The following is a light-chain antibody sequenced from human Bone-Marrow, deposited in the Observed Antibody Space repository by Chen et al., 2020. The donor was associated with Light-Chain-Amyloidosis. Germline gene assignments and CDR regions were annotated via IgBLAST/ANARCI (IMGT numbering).Light chain of an antibody. J-gene: IGKJ4*01. Sequence: EIWFTQSPVTLSLSTGEGANLSCRASQTISSNYLTWYQQKFGQAPRLLIYGSSSRATGIPDRFTGSGSGTDFTLTINRLEPEDFAMYYCQQYGTSPLTFGGGTKVEIK. CDR2: GSS. CDR1: QTISSNY. CDR3: QQYGTSPLT. V-gene: IGKV3-20*01.